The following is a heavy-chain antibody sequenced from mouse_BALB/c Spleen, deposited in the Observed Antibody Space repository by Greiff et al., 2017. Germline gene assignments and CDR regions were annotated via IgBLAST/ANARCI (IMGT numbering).Heavy chain of an antibody. CDR1: GFTFTDYY. D-gene: IGHD1-1*01. CDR2: IRNKANGYTT. CDR3: AREVGGAMDD. Sequence: EVKLVESGGGLVQPGGSLRLSCATSGFTFTDYYMSWVRQPPGKALEWLGFIRNKANGYTTEYSASVKGRFTISRDNSQSILYLQMNTLRAEDSATYYCAREVGGAMDDWGQGTSVTVSS. J-gene: IGHJ4*01. V-gene: IGHV7-3*02.